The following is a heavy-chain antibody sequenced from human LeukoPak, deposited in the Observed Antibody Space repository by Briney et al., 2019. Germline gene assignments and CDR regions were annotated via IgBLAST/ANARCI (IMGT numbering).Heavy chain of an antibody. V-gene: IGHV4-38-2*01. J-gene: IGHJ5*02. CDR3: ARHSGARDIVVVPAAWWFDP. CDR2: IYHSGST. D-gene: IGHD2-2*01. Sequence: SETLSLTCAVSGYSISSGYYWGWIRQPPGKGLEWIGSIYHSGSTYYNPSLKSRVTISVDTSKNQFPLKLSSVTAADTAVYYCARHSGARDIVVVPAAWWFDPWGQGTLVTVSS. CDR1: GYSISSGYY.